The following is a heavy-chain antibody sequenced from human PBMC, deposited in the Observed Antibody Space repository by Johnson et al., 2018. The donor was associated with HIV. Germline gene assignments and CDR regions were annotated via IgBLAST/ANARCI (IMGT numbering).Heavy chain of an antibody. V-gene: IGHV3-9*01. CDR3: AVSVLTGRRPDDAFDI. Sequence: VQLVESGGGLVQPGRSLRLSCAASGFTFDDYAMHWVRQAPGKGLEWVSGISWNSGSIGYADSVKGRFTISRDNAKNSLYLQRNSLRAEDTALYYCAVSVLTGRRPDDAFDIWGQGTMVTVSS. D-gene: IGHD3-9*01. CDR2: ISWNSGSI. J-gene: IGHJ3*02. CDR1: GFTFDDYA.